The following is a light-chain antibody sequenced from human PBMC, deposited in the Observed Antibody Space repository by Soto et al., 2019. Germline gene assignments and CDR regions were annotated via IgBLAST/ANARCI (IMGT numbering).Light chain of an antibody. V-gene: IGLV2-8*01. CDR2: EVS. Sequence: QSALTQPPSASGSLGQSVTIPCTGTSSDVGRYNYVSWYQQHPGKVPKLLIYEVSNRPSGVPDRFSGSKSGNTASLTVSGLQAEDEADYYCSSYAGSNNFGVVFGGGTKLTVL. J-gene: IGLJ2*01. CDR1: SSDVGRYNY. CDR3: SSYAGSNNFGVV.